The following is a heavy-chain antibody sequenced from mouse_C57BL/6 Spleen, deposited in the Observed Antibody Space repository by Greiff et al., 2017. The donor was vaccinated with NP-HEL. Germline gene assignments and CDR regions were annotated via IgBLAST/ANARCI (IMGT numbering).Heavy chain of an antibody. V-gene: IGHV5-17*01. D-gene: IGHD1-1*01. CDR3: ARGHYYGSSYLDY. Sequence: EVQVVESGGGLVKPGGSLKLSCAASGFTFSDYGMHWVRQAPEKGLEWVAYISSGSSTIYYADTVKGRFTISRDNAKNTLFLQMTSLRSEDTAMYYCARGHYYGSSYLDYWGQGTTLTVSS. CDR1: GFTFSDYG. CDR2: ISSGSSTI. J-gene: IGHJ2*01.